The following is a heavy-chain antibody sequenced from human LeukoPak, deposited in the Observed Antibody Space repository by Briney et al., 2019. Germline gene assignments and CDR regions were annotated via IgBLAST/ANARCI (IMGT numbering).Heavy chain of an antibody. V-gene: IGHV4-59*01. CDR1: GVSISSYY. CDR3: ARRAGTGIVWFDP. CDR2: IYYSGST. Sequence: SETLSLTCTVSGVSISSYYWSWIRQPPGKGLEWVGYIYYSGSTNYNPSLKSRVTISVDTSKNQFSLKLSSVTAADTAVYYCARRAGTGIVWFDPWGQGTLVTVSS. J-gene: IGHJ5*02. D-gene: IGHD2-15*01.